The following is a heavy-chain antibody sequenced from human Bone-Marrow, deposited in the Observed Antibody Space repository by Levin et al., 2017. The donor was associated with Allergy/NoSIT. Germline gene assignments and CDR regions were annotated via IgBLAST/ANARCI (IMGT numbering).Heavy chain of an antibody. CDR1: GFTFSHYA. J-gene: IGHJ4*02. D-gene: IGHD3-3*01. CDR2: ISRTGQTA. V-gene: IGHV3-23*01. CDR3: AKDERPRMTTIFGVVTMGYFDS. Sequence: GGSLRLSCSASGFTFSHYAMTWVRQAPGKGLEWVSSISRTGQTAYYADSVQGRSTMSRDNSNNMLYLQMSSLRAEDTAVYYCAKDERPRMTTIFGVVTMGYFDSWGQGTLVTVSS.